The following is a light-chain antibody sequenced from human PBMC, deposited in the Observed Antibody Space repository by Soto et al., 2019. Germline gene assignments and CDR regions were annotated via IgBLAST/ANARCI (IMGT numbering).Light chain of an antibody. J-gene: IGKJ4*01. Sequence: DIQMTQYQSSLSASVGDRVTITCRASQTISNYLNWYQQQPGKAPKLLIYAASSLQSGVPSRFSGSGSGTDFTLTISSLQPEHFANYYCQQCYSRPLTFGGGTKVDIK. V-gene: IGKV1-39*01. CDR3: QQCYSRPLT. CDR2: AAS. CDR1: QTISNY.